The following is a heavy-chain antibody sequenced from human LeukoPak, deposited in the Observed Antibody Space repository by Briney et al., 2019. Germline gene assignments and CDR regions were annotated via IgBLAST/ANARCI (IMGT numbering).Heavy chain of an antibody. J-gene: IGHJ5*02. D-gene: IGHD2-2*01. CDR2: ISGSGGST. Sequence: GGSLRLSCAASGFTCSSYAMSWVRQAPGKGLEWVSAISGSGGSTYDADSVKGRFTISRDNSKITLYLQMNSLRAEDTAVYYCAKDRRLGIVVVPAVIDPWGQGTLVTVSS. CDR3: AKDRRLGIVVVPAVIDP. CDR1: GFTCSSYA. V-gene: IGHV3-23*01.